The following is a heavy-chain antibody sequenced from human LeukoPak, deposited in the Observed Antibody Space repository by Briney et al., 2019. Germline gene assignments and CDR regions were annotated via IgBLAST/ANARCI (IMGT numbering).Heavy chain of an antibody. J-gene: IGHJ3*02. Sequence: NTGESLKISCKGSGYSFTSHWIGWVRQMPGKGLEWMGIVYPSDSDTRYSPSSQGQVSILADKSIRTAYLQWNSLKASDTAMYYCASAVAVAGPDAFDIWGHGTMVTVSS. CDR3: ASAVAVAGPDAFDI. D-gene: IGHD6-19*01. V-gene: IGHV5-51*01. CDR1: GYSFTSHW. CDR2: VYPSDSDT.